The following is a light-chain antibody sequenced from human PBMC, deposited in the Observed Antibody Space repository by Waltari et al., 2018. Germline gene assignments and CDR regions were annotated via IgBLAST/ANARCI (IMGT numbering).Light chain of an antibody. CDR2: SNS. Sequence: QSVLTQPPSTSGTPGQRVTISCSGSSSNIGTNAVSWYQHLPGTAPSLLIYSNSQRPPGVPDRFSGSKSGTSASLAISGLQSEDEADYYCSSWDNNRDGAVIFGGGTKVTVL. CDR1: SSNIGTNA. J-gene: IGLJ2*01. CDR3: SSWDNNRDGAVI. V-gene: IGLV1-44*01.